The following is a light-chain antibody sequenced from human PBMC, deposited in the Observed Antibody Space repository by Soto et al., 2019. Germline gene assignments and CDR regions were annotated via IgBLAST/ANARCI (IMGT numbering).Light chain of an antibody. V-gene: IGKV3-20*01. CDR3: QQYVSST. CDR2: GVS. CDR1: QSVSSSY. J-gene: IGKJ3*01. Sequence: IVLTQSPGTLSLSPGERATLSCRASQSVSSSYLAWYQQKPGQAPRLLIYGVSSRATGIPDRFSGSGSGTDFTLTISLLEPEDFAVYYCQQYVSSTFGPGTKVDIK.